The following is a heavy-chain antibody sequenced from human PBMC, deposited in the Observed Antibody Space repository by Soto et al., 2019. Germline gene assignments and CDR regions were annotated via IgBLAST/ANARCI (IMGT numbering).Heavy chain of an antibody. D-gene: IGHD2-21*02. CDR2: IYYSGST. Sequence: QVQLQESGPGPVKPSETLSLTCTVSGGSVSSGSYYWSWIRQPPGKGLEWIGYIYYSGSTNYNPSLKSRVTISVDTSKNQFSLKLSSVTAADTAVYYCARDRKVTASAYFDLWGRGTLVTVSS. V-gene: IGHV4-61*01. CDR3: ARDRKVTASAYFDL. J-gene: IGHJ2*01. CDR1: GGSVSSGSYY.